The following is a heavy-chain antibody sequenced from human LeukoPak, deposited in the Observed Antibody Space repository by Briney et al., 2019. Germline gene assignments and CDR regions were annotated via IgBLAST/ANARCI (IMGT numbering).Heavy chain of an antibody. CDR3: GKDLANQDLDY. CDR2: ISGSGGST. V-gene: IGHV3-23*01. Sequence: GGSLRLSCAASGFTFSSYAMSWVRQAPGKGLEWVSAISGSGGSTYYADSVKGRFTISRDNSKNTLYLQMNSLRAEDTPVYYWGKDLANQDLDYWGQETLVTVSS. CDR1: GFTFSSYA. J-gene: IGHJ4*02.